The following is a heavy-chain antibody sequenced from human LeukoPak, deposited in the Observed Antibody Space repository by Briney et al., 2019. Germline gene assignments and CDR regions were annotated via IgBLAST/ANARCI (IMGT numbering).Heavy chain of an antibody. CDR2: ISSSGSTI. CDR3: ASNGAKWLCSHLFALDY. CDR1: GFTFSDYY. Sequence: GGSLRLSCAASGFTFSDYYMSWIRQAPGKGLEWVSYISSSGSTIYYADSVKGRFTISRDNAKNSLYLQMNSLRAEDTAVYYCASNGAKWLCSHLFALDYWGQGTLVTVSS. J-gene: IGHJ4*02. D-gene: IGHD5-12*01. V-gene: IGHV3-11*01.